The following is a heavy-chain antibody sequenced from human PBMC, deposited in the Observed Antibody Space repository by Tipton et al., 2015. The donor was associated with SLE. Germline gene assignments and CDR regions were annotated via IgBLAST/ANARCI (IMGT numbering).Heavy chain of an antibody. Sequence: LRLSCAVYGGSFSGYYWSWIRQPPGKGLEWIGYISYSGSTNYNPSLKSRVTISVDTSKNQFSLKLSSVTAADTAVYYCASRAVAGTADYWGQGTLVTVSS. CDR3: ASRAVAGTADY. CDR2: ISYSGST. J-gene: IGHJ4*02. D-gene: IGHD6-19*01. CDR1: GGSFSGYY. V-gene: IGHV4-59*01.